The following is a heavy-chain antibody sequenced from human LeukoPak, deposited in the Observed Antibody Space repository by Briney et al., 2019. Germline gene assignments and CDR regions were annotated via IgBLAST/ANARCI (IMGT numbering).Heavy chain of an antibody. CDR1: GYTFTGYY. Sequence: ASVKVSCKASGYTFTGYYMHWVRQAPGQGLEWMGWINPNSGGTNYAQKFQGWVTMTRDTSISTAYMELSRLRSDDTAVYYCAREARGAALGYSMDVWGKGTTVTVSS. V-gene: IGHV1-2*04. CDR2: INPNSGGT. D-gene: IGHD3-10*01. CDR3: AREARGAALGYSMDV. J-gene: IGHJ6*04.